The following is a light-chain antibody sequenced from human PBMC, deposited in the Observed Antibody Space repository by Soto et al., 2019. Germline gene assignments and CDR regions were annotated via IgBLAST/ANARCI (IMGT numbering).Light chain of an antibody. CDR2: EVS. CDR3: SSYTSSSTRV. J-gene: IGLJ3*02. CDR1: SSDVGGYNY. V-gene: IGLV2-14*01. Sequence: QSVLTQPASVSGSPGQSITISCTGTSSDVGGYNYVSWYQQHPGKAPKLMIYEVSNRHSGVSNRFSGSKSGHTASLTISGLQAEDEADYYCSSYTSSSTRVFGGGTQLTVL.